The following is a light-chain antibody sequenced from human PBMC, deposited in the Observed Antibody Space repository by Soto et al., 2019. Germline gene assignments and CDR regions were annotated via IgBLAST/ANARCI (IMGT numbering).Light chain of an antibody. CDR2: GAS. J-gene: IGKJ1*01. CDR3: QQYNTWPRP. V-gene: IGKV3-15*01. Sequence: IVMTQSPATLSVSPGERATLSCRASQSVSSNLAWYQQKFGQAPRLLIYGASTRATGIPARFSGSGSGTRFTLTLSSLQAEDFAVYYCQQYNTWPRPFGQGTKVEIK. CDR1: QSVSSN.